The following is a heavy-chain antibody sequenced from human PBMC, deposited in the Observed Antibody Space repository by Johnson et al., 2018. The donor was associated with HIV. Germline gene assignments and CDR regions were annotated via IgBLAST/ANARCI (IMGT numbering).Heavy chain of an antibody. CDR3: ARVAPAHDAFDI. D-gene: IGHD2-2*01. J-gene: IGHJ3*02. Sequence: VQLVESGGGLVKPGRSLRLSCAASGFTFDDYAMHWVRQAPGKGLEGVSGTSWTRGSIGYADLVKGRFTISRDNSKNTLYLQMNSLRAEDTAVYYCARVAPAHDAFDIWGQGTMVTVSS. CDR2: TSWTRGSI. CDR1: GFTFDDYA. V-gene: IGHV3-9*01.